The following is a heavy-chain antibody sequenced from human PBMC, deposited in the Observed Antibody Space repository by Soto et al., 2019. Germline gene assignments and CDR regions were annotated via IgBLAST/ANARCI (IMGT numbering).Heavy chain of an antibody. CDR2: IHQSGRT. V-gene: IGHV4-30-2*01. CDR3: ASGPYGDFRH. J-gene: IGHJ1*01. CDR1: GGSISSGGYS. Sequence: QLQLQESGSGLVKPSQTLSLTCAVSGGSISSGGYSWNWIRQPPGKGLEWIGYIHQSGRTYYNPSLESEVTISVDRSNNQFSLKLNSVTVADTAMYYCASGPYGDFRHWGQGSLVTVSS. D-gene: IGHD4-17*01.